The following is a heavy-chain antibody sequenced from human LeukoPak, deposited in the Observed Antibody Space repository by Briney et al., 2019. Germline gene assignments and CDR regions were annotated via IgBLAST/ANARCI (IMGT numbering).Heavy chain of an antibody. CDR1: GFTFSSYA. J-gene: IGHJ4*02. Sequence: GGSLRLSCAASGFTFSSYAMSWIRQAPGKGLEWVSYISSSGSTLYYADSVKGRFTISRDNAKNSLYLQMNSLRAEDTAVYYCARESAAADYWGQGTLVTVSS. CDR2: ISSSGSTL. D-gene: IGHD2-2*01. V-gene: IGHV3-11*01. CDR3: ARESAAADY.